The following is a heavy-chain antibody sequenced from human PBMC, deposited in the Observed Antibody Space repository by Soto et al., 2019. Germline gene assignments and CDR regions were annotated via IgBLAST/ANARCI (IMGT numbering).Heavy chain of an antibody. CDR2: IYYSGST. V-gene: IGHV4-59*01. J-gene: IGHJ5*02. CDR1: GGSISSYY. CDR3: ARAGYSYGPFFDP. Sequence: PSETLSLTCTVSGGSISSYYWSWIRQPPGKGLEWIGYIYYSGSTNYNPSLKSRVTISVDTSKNQFSLKLSSVTAADTAVYYCARAGYSYGPFFDPWGQGTLVTVSS. D-gene: IGHD5-18*01.